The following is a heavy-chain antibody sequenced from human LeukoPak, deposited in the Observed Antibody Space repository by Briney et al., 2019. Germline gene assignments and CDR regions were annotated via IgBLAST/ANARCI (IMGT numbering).Heavy chain of an antibody. CDR2: IYYTGST. CDR3: ARGGTRLYTSGSLDY. J-gene: IGHJ4*02. Sequence: PSETLSLTCTVSGGSISNYYWTWIRQPPGKGLEWIGYIYYTGSTNYNPSLKSRVTISVDTSKNQFSLKLSSVTAADTAVYYCARGGTRLYTSGSLDYWGQGILVTVSS. V-gene: IGHV4-59*01. CDR1: GGSISNYY. D-gene: IGHD6-25*01.